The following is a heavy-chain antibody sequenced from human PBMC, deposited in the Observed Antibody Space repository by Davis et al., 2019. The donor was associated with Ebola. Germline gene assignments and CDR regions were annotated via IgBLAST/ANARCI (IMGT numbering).Heavy chain of an antibody. D-gene: IGHD3-10*01. CDR2: ISGSGGTT. CDR1: GFRFSSYA. J-gene: IGHJ3*01. CDR3: VKDEDFFGPKSFHV. V-gene: IGHV3-23*01. Sequence: GESLKISCAASGFRFSSYALTWVRQAPGKGLEWVSSISGSGGTTYCADSVKGRLSISRDNSKNTLYLQVNDVRAEDTAIYYCVKDEDFFGPKSFHVWGQGTMVTVSS.